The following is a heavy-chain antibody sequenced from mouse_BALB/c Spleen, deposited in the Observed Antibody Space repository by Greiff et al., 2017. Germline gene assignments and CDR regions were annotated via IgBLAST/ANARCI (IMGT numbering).Heavy chain of an antibody. V-gene: IGHV1-20*02. J-gene: IGHJ4*01. Sequence: VQLKQSGPELVKPGASVKISCKASGYSFTGYFMNWVMQSHGKSLEWIGRINPYNGDTFYNQKFKGKATLTVDKSSSTAHMELRSLASEDSAVYYCARRELLRGGAMDYWGQGTSVTVSS. CDR2: INPYNGDT. CDR1: GYSFTGYF. D-gene: IGHD1-1*01. CDR3: ARRELLRGGAMDY.